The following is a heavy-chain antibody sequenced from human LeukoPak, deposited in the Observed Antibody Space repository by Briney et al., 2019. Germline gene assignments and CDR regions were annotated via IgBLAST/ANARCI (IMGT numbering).Heavy chain of an antibody. CDR2: IYSDGRT. CDR3: ARDLGYSHVYSFNY. V-gene: IGHV3-53*01. J-gene: IGHJ4*02. Sequence: PGGSLRLSCAASGFTFSSYAMSWVRQAPGKGLEWVSVIYSDGRTSYADSVKGRFTISRDNSKNTLYLQMNTLRAEDTAMYYCARDLGYSHVYSFNYWGQGTLVTVSS. D-gene: IGHD4-11*01. CDR1: GFTFSSYA.